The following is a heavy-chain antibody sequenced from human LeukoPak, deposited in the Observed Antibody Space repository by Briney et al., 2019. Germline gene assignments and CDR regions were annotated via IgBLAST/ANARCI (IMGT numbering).Heavy chain of an antibody. CDR2: INWGGTNT. D-gene: IGHD3-9*01. V-gene: IGHV3-43*01. CDR3: AKEGITNWLPDY. CDR1: GFTFGDYA. Sequence: GGSLRLSCAASGFTFGDYAMHWVRQAPGKGLEWVSLINWGGTNTYYADSVKGRFTISRDNNENSLYLQMNSLRTEDTALYYCAKEGITNWLPDYWGQGTLVTVSS. J-gene: IGHJ4*02.